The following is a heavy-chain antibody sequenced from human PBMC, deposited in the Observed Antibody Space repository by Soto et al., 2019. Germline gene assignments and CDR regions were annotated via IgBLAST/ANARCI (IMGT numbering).Heavy chain of an antibody. D-gene: IGHD2-21*01. Sequence: ASVKVSCKASGYTFTSSDINWVRQATGQGLEWMGWMNPNSGNTGYAQKFQGRVTMTRNTSISTAYMELSSLRSEDTALYYCARDIGVVFAYFPGHYYHYSMVVSGQGIT. CDR1: GYTFTSSD. CDR2: MNPNSGNT. J-gene: IGHJ6*02. CDR3: ARDIGVVFAYFPGHYYHYSMVV. V-gene: IGHV1-8*01.